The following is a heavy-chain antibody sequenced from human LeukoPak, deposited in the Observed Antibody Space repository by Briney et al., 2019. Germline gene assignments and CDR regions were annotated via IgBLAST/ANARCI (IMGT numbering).Heavy chain of an antibody. CDR2: INPKSGGT. CDR3: ATEGYYDSSGYYTDY. CDR1: GYTFTGYY. D-gene: IGHD3-22*01. Sequence: ASVKVSCKASGYTFTGYYMHWVRQAPGQGPEWMGWINPKSGGTNYAQKFQGRVTMTRDTSISTAYMELSSLRSEDTAVYYCATEGYYDSSGYYTDYWGQGTLVTVSS. V-gene: IGHV1-2*02. J-gene: IGHJ4*02.